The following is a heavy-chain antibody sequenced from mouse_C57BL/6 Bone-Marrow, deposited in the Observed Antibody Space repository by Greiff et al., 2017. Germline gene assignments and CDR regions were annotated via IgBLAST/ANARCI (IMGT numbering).Heavy chain of an antibody. Sequence: QVQLQQPGAELVRPGTSVKLSCKASGYTFTSYWMHWVKQRPGQGLEWIGVIDPSDSYTNYNQKFTGKATLTVDTSSSTAYMQLSSLTSEDSAVYYCARDYDYDGAWFAYWGQGTLVTVSA. CDR3: ARDYDYDGAWFAY. CDR1: GYTFTSYW. V-gene: IGHV1-59*01. D-gene: IGHD2-4*01. CDR2: IDPSDSYT. J-gene: IGHJ3*01.